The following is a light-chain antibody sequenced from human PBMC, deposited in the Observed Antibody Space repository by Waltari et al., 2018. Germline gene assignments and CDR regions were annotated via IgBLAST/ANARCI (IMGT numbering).Light chain of an antibody. J-gene: IGLJ3*02. CDR1: NIGSYG. Sequence: SFVLTQPPSVSLAPGKTARITCGGNNIGSYGVHWYQQRPGQAPLLVIHYDRERPSGIPERFSGSNSGNTATLTIRRVEAGDEADYYCQVWDTAQGVFGGGTKLTVL. CDR3: QVWDTAQGV. V-gene: IGLV3-21*01. CDR2: YDR.